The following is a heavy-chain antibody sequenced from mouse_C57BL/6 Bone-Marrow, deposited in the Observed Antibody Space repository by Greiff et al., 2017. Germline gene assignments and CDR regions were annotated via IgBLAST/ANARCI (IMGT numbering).Heavy chain of an antibody. CDR3: VRDGSVYYGSSGYFDV. J-gene: IGHJ1*03. D-gene: IGHD1-1*01. V-gene: IGHV10-3*01. Sequence: EVKLEESGGGLVQPKGSLKLSCAASGFTFNTYAMHWVRQAPVKGLEWVARIRSKSSNYATYYADSVKDRFTISRDDSQSMLYLQMNNLKTEDTAMYYCVRDGSVYYGSSGYFDVWGTGTTVTVSS. CDR1: GFTFNTYA. CDR2: IRSKSSNYAT.